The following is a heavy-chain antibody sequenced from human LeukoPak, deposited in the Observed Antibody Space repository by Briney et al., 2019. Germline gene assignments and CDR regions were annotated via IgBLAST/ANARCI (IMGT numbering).Heavy chain of an antibody. CDR1: GGSTSNTNYY. Sequence: SQTLSLTCTVSGGSTSNTNYYGAWIRQPPGKGLGWIGSIYYSGSTFYNPSLKSRVTISVDTSKNQLSLNLCSVTAADTAVYYCATAETYCSGGSCNSDAFGIWGQGAVVTVSS. CDR2: IYYSGST. V-gene: IGHV4-39*01. CDR3: ATAETYCSGGSCNSDAFGI. D-gene: IGHD2-15*01. J-gene: IGHJ3*02.